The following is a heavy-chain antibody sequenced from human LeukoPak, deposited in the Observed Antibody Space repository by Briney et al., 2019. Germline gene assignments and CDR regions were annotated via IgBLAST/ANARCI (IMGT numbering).Heavy chain of an antibody. Sequence: PSETLSLTCTVSGGSISSGDYYWSWIRQPPGKGLEWIGYIYYSGSTYYNPSLKSRVTISVDTSKNQFSLKLGSVTAADTAVYYCARAAAYYYDSSGYYYGDRPGYYFDYWGQGTLVTVSS. J-gene: IGHJ4*02. CDR2: IYYSGST. D-gene: IGHD3-22*01. CDR3: ARAAAYYYDSSGYYYGDRPGYYFDY. V-gene: IGHV4-30-4*01. CDR1: GGSISSGDYY.